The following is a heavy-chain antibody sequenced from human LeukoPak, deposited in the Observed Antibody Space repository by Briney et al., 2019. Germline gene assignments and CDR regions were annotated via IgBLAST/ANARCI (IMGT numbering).Heavy chain of an antibody. CDR1: GFTLSSYV. J-gene: IGHJ4*02. Sequence: GGSLRLSCAASGFTLSSYVMSWVRQAPGKGLEWVSAISGSGGGTYYADSVKGRFTISRDNSKNTLYLQTNSLRAEDTAVYYCARRGAAGTYYFDYWGQGTLVTVSS. V-gene: IGHV3-23*01. CDR3: ARRGAAGTYYFDY. D-gene: IGHD6-13*01. CDR2: ISGSGGGT.